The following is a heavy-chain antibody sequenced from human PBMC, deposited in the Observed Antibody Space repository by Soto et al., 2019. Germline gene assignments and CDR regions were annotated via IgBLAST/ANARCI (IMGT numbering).Heavy chain of an antibody. CDR2: ISAYNGNT. J-gene: IGHJ4*02. V-gene: IGHV1-18*01. CDR3: ARDPGRKWLVTHLDY. D-gene: IGHD6-19*01. Sequence: ASVKVSCKASGYTFTSYGISWVRQAPGQGLEWMGWISAYNGNTNYAQKLQGRVTMTTDTSTSTAYMELRSLRSDDTAVYYCARDPGRKWLVTHLDYWGQGTLVTVSS. CDR1: GYTFTSYG.